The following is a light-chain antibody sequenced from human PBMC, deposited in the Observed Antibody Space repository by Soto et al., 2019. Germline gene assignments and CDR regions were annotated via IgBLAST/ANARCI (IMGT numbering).Light chain of an antibody. Sequence: DIQMTQSPSTLSASVGDRVTITCRASQSIDNWLAWYQQKPGRAPKLLIYDASTLESGVPSRFSGSGSGTEFTLTISSLQPDDFATYYCQQYDYYSGTFGQGTKLEI. V-gene: IGKV1-5*01. CDR3: QQYDYYSGT. CDR2: DAS. J-gene: IGKJ2*01. CDR1: QSIDNW.